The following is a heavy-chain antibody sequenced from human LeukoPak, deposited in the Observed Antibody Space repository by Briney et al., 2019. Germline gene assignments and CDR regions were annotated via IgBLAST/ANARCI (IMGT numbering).Heavy chain of an antibody. V-gene: IGHV4-59*01. Sequence: SGTLSLTCTVSGGSICRYYWSWIRHPPRKGLWWSWDIYYTGTTTYNPSLKSRVTISLDTSKNQFSLKLTSMTAADTAVYYCARAYRYGLIHDAFDIWGQGTMVTVSS. D-gene: IGHD5-18*01. CDR3: ARAYRYGLIHDAFDI. J-gene: IGHJ3*02. CDR2: IYYTGTT. CDR1: GGSICRYY.